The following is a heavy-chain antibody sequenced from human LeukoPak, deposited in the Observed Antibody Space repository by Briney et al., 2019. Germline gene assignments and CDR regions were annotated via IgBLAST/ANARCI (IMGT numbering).Heavy chain of an antibody. D-gene: IGHD6-19*01. CDR1: GYNFTNHW. CDR2: IYPGDSDT. J-gene: IGHJ4*02. Sequence: GESLKISCKASGYNFTNHWIGWVRQMPGKGLEWMGFIYPGDSDTRYSPSFQGQVTISADKSISTAYLQWSSLKASDTAMYYCARRDTSGWFDYWGQGTLVTVSS. V-gene: IGHV5-51*01. CDR3: ARRDTSGWFDY.